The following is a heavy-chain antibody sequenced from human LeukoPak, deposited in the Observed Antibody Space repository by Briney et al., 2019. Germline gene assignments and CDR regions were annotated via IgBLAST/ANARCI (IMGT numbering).Heavy chain of an antibody. J-gene: IGHJ4*02. D-gene: IGHD1-26*01. CDR1: GFTFSTYN. V-gene: IGHV3-48*02. Sequence: GGSLRLSCAASGFTFSTYNMNWVRQAPGKGLEWVSHITSSSTNIYYADSVKGRFTISRDNAKNALSLQMNSLRDEDTAVYSCATSGNYYLKYWGQGTLVTVSS. CDR3: ATSGNYYLKY. CDR2: ITSSSTNI.